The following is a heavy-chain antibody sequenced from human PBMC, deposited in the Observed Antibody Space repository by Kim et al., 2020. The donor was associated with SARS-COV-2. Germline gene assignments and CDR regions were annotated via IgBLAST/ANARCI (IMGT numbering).Heavy chain of an antibody. CDR2: IYYSGST. CDR3: ARDNGGLMSDSSGYQDY. J-gene: IGHJ4*02. D-gene: IGHD3-22*01. CDR1: GGSISSSSYY. Sequence: SETLSLTCTVSGGSISSSSYYWGWIRQPPGKGLEWIGSIYYSGSTYYNPSLKSRVTISVDTSKNQFSLKLSSVTAADTAVYYCARDNGGLMSDSSGYQDYWGQGTLVTVSS. V-gene: IGHV4-39*07.